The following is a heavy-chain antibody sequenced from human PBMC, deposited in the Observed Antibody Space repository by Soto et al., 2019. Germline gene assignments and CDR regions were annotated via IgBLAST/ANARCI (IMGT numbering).Heavy chain of an antibody. Sequence: NPSETLSLTCTVSGGSISSSSYYWGWVRQPPGQGLEWIGNIYYSGSTYYNPSLKSRVTISVDTSKNQFSVKLTSVTAADTAVYYCARVAAVRSDSAGYHGMDVWGQGTTVTVSS. CDR3: ARVAAVRSDSAGYHGMDV. CDR1: GGSISSSSYY. J-gene: IGHJ6*02. CDR2: IYYSGST. D-gene: IGHD3-22*01. V-gene: IGHV4-39*02.